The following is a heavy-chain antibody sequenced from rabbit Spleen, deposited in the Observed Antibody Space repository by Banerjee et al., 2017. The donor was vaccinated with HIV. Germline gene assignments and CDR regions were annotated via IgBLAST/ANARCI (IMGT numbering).Heavy chain of an antibody. D-gene: IGHD1-1*01. CDR3: ASNYVTAFDP. V-gene: IGHV1S45*01. CDR1: GFSFSSNW. J-gene: IGHJ2*01. Sequence: LEESGGGLVKPGGTPTLTCTVSGFSFSSNWICWVRQAPGKRLEWIACIDTSNGDTDYANWPKGRFTNSKTWSTTMSLQITILTAADTATYFCASNYVTAFDPWGPGTLVTV. CDR2: IDTSNGDT.